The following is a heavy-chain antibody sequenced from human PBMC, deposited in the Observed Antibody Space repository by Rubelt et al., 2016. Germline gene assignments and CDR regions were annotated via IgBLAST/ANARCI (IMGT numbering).Heavy chain of an antibody. CDR3: VTGTNYYFDY. J-gene: IGHJ4*02. D-gene: IGHD1-7*01. Sequence: GLEWMGWINPNSGGTNYAQKFQGRVTMTRDTSISTAYMELSRLRSDDTAVYYCVTGTNYYFDYWGQGTLVTVSS. V-gene: IGHV1-2*02. CDR2: INPNSGGT.